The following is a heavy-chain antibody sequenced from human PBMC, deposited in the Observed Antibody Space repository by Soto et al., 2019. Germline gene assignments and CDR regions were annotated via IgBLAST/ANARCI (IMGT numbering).Heavy chain of an antibody. D-gene: IGHD6-13*01. CDR3: ASYTAAAEYYFDY. CDR2: IYSGGST. CDR1: GLTVSSNY. V-gene: IGHV3-66*01. J-gene: IGHJ4*02. Sequence: EVQLVESGGGLVQPGGSLRLSCAASGLTVSSNYMSWVRQAPGKGLEWVSVIYSGGSTYYADSVKGRFTISRDNSKNTLYLQMNSLRAEDTAVYYCASYTAAAEYYFDYWGQGTLVTVSS.